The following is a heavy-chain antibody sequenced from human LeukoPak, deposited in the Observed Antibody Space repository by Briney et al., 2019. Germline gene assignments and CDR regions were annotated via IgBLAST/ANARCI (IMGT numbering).Heavy chain of an antibody. V-gene: IGHV4-39*07. J-gene: IGHJ4*02. CDR2: IYYSGSN. Sequence: SETLSLTCTVSGGSISSIGIYWGWIRQPPGKGLEWIGIIYYSGSNQYNPSLRSRLTISVDRSKNQFSLKLSSVTAADTAVYYCARDQGSYYYNYWGQGTLVTVSS. D-gene: IGHD1-26*01. CDR3: ARDQGSYYYNY. CDR1: GGSISSIGIY.